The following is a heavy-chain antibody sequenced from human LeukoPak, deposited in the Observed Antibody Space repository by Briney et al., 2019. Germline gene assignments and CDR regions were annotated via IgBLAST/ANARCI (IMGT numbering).Heavy chain of an antibody. V-gene: IGHV4-4*09. CDR2: ILTSGTN. J-gene: IGHJ4*02. Sequence: SETLSLTCTVSGGSISSYHWSGVRQPPGKGLEWIGYILTSGTNNYNPSLKSRLTISGDTSKNQFTLRLSSVTAADTAVYFCARLRVSGSYLYYFDYWGQGTLVTVSS. CDR1: GGSISSYH. CDR3: ARLRVSGSYLYYFDY. D-gene: IGHD1-26*01.